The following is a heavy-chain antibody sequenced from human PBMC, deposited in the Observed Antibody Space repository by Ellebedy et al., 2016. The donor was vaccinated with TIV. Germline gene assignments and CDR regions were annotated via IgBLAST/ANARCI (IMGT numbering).Heavy chain of an antibody. J-gene: IGHJ5*02. CDR3: ARDLGHSGYDLLDP. D-gene: IGHD5-12*01. V-gene: IGHV3-9*01. CDR1: GFTFDDYA. CDR2: ISWNSGSI. Sequence: SLKISCAASGFTFDDYAMHWVRQAPGKGLEWVSGISWNSGSIGYADSVKGRFTISRDNAKNSLYLQMNSLRVEDTAVYYCARDLGHSGYDLLDPWGQGTLVTVST.